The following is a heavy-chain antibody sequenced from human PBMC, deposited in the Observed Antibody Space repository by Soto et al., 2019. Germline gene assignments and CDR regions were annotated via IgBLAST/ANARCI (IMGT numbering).Heavy chain of an antibody. D-gene: IGHD6-19*01. V-gene: IGHV4-31*01. CDR3: ARGQLEAGVGNIWFDP. Sequence: QVQLQESGPGLVKPSQTLSLTCTVSGGSISSGGYYWNWIRQHPGNGLEWLGYIYYNGHTYYNTSVESQVTISHATSKNQFSLRLKSDTAADTAVYDCARGQLEAGVGNIWFDPWGQGTLVTVSS. CDR2: IYYNGHT. CDR1: GGSISSGGYY. J-gene: IGHJ5*02.